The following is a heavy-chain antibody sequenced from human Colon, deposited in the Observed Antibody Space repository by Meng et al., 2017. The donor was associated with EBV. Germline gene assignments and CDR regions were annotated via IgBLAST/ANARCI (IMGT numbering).Heavy chain of an antibody. V-gene: IGHV3-23*04. J-gene: IGHJ4*02. Sequence: EVQLVESGGGLVQPGGSLRLSCAASGFIFSSYAMTWVRQAPGKGLEWVSAISGSGGSTYYADSVKGRFTISRDNSKNTLYLQMSSLRAEDTAVYCCATSSGTSCSSTSCYSDNWGQGTLVTVSS. CDR1: GFIFSSYA. D-gene: IGHD2-2*01. CDR3: ATSSGTSCSSTSCYSDN. CDR2: ISGSGGST.